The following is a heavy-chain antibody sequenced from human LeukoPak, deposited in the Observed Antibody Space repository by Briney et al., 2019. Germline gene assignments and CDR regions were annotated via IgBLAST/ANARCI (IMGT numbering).Heavy chain of an antibody. J-gene: IGHJ4*02. Sequence: GGSLRLSCAASGFTFSSYAMHWVRQAPGKGLEWVAVISYDGSNKYYADSVKGRFTISRDNSKNTLYLQMNSLRAEDTAVYYCARETPGSYYDSSGYQSYWGQGTLVTVSS. V-gene: IGHV3-30-3*01. D-gene: IGHD3-22*01. CDR1: GFTFSSYA. CDR3: ARETPGSYYDSSGYQSY. CDR2: ISYDGSNK.